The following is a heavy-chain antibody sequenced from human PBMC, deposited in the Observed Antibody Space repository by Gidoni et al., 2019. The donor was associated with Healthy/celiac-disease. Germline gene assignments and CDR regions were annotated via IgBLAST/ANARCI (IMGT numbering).Heavy chain of an antibody. CDR3: ARPQPGHYYDQEGGYYGMDV. CDR1: GGTFSSYA. Sequence: QVQLVQSGAEVKKPGSSVKVSCKASGGTFSSYAISWVRQPPGQGLEWMGGIIPIFGTANYAQKFQGRVTITADESTSTAYMELSSLRSEDTAVYYCARPQPGHYYDQEGGYYGMDVWGQGTTVTVPS. J-gene: IGHJ6*02. CDR2: IIPIFGTA. V-gene: IGHV1-69*01. D-gene: IGHD3-22*01.